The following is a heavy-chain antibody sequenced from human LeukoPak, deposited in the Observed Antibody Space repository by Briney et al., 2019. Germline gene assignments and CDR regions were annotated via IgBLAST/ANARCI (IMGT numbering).Heavy chain of an antibody. V-gene: IGHV3-23*01. CDR3: AKPGETSNYYFDS. J-gene: IGHJ4*02. D-gene: IGHD1-1*01. CDR2: ISNSGRST. CDR1: GFRFSTYD. Sequence: PGGSLRLSCAASGFRFSTYDMNWVRQAPGEGLEWVSTISNSGRSTYYADSVKGRFTISRDNSKNTLYLQMNSLRAEDTALYYCAKPGETSNYYFDSWGQGTLVTVSS.